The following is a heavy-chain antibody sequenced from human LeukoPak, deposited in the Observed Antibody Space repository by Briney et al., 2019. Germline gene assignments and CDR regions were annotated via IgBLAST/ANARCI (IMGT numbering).Heavy chain of an antibody. CDR2: INGDSSNI. CDR1: GFTSSSYS. V-gene: IGHV3-48*01. D-gene: IGHD3-22*01. CDR3: ARNYYDSSGGDASDI. J-gene: IGHJ3*02. Sequence: PGGSLRLSCAASGFTSSSYSMYWVRQAPGKGLEWVSYINGDSSNIYYAGSVRGRFTISRDSAKNSVYLQMNSLRAEDTAVYYCARNYYDSSGGDASDIWGQGTMVTVSS.